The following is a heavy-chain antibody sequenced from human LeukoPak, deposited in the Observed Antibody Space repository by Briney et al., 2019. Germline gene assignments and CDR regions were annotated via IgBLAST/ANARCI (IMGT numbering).Heavy chain of an antibody. Sequence: SGGSLRLSCAASGFTFSSHLMLWVRQAQGTGLVWVSSVKSDGTATNYADSVKGRFTISRDNAKNTLYLQMNSLRVEDTAVYYCVRKFATGDWGQGTLVTVSS. CDR3: VRKFATGD. CDR2: VKSDGTAT. CDR1: GFTFSSHL. D-gene: IGHD1-14*01. V-gene: IGHV3-74*01. J-gene: IGHJ4*02.